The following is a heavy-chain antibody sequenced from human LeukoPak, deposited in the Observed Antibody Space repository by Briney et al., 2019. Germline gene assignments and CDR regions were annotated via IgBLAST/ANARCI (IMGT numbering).Heavy chain of an antibody. CDR2: IGAYNGDT. J-gene: IGHJ4*02. CDR1: GYTFTSFG. V-gene: IGHV1-18*04. D-gene: IGHD2-15*01. Sequence: ASVKVSCKPSGYTFTSFGISWVRQAPGQGLEWMGWIGAYNGDTNYAQKFQGRVTMTTDTSTSTAYMDLRSLRSDDTAVYYCTRDHCSGDNCPSFDCWGQGTLVTVSS. CDR3: TRDHCSGDNCPSFDC.